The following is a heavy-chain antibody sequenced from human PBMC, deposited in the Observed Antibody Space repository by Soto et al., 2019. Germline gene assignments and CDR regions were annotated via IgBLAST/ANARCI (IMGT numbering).Heavy chain of an antibody. CDR1: GFSLSTSGVG. V-gene: IGHV2-5*01. CDR2: IYWNGDK. Sequence: QITLKESGPTLVKPTQTLTLTCTFSGFSLSTSGVGVGWHRPPPGKALVWLAPIYWNGDKRYSPTLKGSVTITKDSAKVQVVLTMTNTAPVDTATYYCAHSVYDSSGYYGREAFDIWGQGKMVSVPS. J-gene: IGHJ3*02. D-gene: IGHD3-22*01. CDR3: AHSVYDSSGYYGREAFDI.